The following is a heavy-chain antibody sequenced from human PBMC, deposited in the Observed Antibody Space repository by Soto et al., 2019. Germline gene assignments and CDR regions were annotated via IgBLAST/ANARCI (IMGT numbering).Heavy chain of an antibody. CDR3: TTGDCSSTSCYAADTMVRGAPIDY. D-gene: IGHD2-2*01. Sequence: GSLRLSCAASGFTFSKAWMRWDRQAQGKGLEWVGRIKSKTDGGTTDYAAPVKGRFTISRDDSKNTLYLQMNSLKTEDTAVYYCTTGDCSSTSCYAADTMVRGAPIDYWGQGTLVTVSS. CDR2: IKSKTDGGTT. CDR1: GFTFSKAW. J-gene: IGHJ4*02. V-gene: IGHV3-15*01.